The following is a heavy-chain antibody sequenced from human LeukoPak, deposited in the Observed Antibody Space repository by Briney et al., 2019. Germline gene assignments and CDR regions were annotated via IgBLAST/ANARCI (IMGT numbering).Heavy chain of an antibody. D-gene: IGHD3-22*01. V-gene: IGHV1-69*05. CDR2: IIPIFGTA. CDR3: AKGTYDYYDSSGYHTFPIGAFDI. CDR1: RGTFSNYA. Sequence: SVTVSCKRSRGTFSNYAISWVGQAPGKELEWMGGIIPIFGTANYAQKFQGRVTITTDESTSTAYMELSSLRSEDTAVYYCAKGTYDYYDSSGYHTFPIGAFDIWGQGTMVTVSS. J-gene: IGHJ3*02.